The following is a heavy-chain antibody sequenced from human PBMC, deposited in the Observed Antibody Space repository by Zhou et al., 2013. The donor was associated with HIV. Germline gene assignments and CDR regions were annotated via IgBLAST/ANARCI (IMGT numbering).Heavy chain of an antibody. J-gene: IGHJ4*02. CDR1: GGTFSSYA. CDR3: TRDRTYYNDSSGYSFFDY. D-gene: IGHD3-22*01. Sequence: QVQLVQSGAEVKKPGSSVKVSCKASGGTFSSYAISWVRQAPGQGLEWLGGIVPIFATANYAQKFQGRVTITADEPTSTAYMELSSLRSEDTAVYYCTRDRTYYNDSSGYSFFDYWGQGTLVTVSS. CDR2: IVPIFATA. V-gene: IGHV1-69*12.